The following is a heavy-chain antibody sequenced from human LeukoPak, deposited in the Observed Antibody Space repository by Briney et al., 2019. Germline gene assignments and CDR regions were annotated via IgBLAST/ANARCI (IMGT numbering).Heavy chain of an antibody. Sequence: PGGSLRHSRVHSGFSLCSYWTCWVRPTLGKGLECVANLILDGGEKYSVDSVKGRYTISRDNAKNALYLQMSSRRVEDTALYFWARHYPLWGFWGRGTRVTVS. CDR2: LILDGGEK. V-gene: IGHV3-7*04. J-gene: IGHJ4*02. CDR1: GFSLCSYW. D-gene: IGHD7-27*01. CDR3: ARHYPLWGF.